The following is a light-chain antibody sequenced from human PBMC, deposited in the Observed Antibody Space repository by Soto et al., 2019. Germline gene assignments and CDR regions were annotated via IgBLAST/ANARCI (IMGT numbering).Light chain of an antibody. V-gene: IGLV7-46*01. CDR1: TGPVNNGHY. J-gene: IGLJ2*01. CDR3: LLSYIDTRV. CDR2: DTN. Sequence: QAVVTQEPSLTESPEGTVTLTCGSSTGPVNNGHYPYWFQQKPGQAPRTLIYDTNNKHSWTPARFAGSLLGGKAALTLSGAQPEDEAEYYCLLSYIDTRVFGGGTKVTVL.